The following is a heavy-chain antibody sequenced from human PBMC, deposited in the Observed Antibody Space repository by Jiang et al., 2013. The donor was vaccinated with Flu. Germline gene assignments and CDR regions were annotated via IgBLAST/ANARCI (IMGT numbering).Heavy chain of an antibody. CDR3: AREGRDGYNPYFDS. V-gene: IGHV3-48*01. Sequence: VQLLESGGGLVQPGGSLRLSCAASGFTFSIYTLHWVRQAPGKGLEWVSYLDTSTHTIYYANSVKGRFTISRDNAKNSLYLQMNGLRAEDTAVYFCAREGRDGYNPYFDSWGQGTLVTVSS. CDR2: LDTSTHTI. D-gene: IGHD5-24*01. J-gene: IGHJ4*02. CDR1: GFTFSIYT.